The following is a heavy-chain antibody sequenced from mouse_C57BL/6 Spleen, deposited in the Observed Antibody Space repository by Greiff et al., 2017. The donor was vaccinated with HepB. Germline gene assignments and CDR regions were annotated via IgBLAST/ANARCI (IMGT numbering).Heavy chain of an antibody. V-gene: IGHV1-26*01. Sequence: VQLQQSGPELVKPGASVKISCKASGYTFTDYYMNWVKQSHGKSLEWIGDINPNNGGTSYNQKFKGKATLTVDKSSSTADMELRSLTSEDSAVYYCARSGGRTWYFDYWGQGTTLTVSS. CDR3: ARSGGRTWYFDY. CDR2: INPNNGGT. CDR1: GYTFTDYY. J-gene: IGHJ2*01. D-gene: IGHD1-1*02.